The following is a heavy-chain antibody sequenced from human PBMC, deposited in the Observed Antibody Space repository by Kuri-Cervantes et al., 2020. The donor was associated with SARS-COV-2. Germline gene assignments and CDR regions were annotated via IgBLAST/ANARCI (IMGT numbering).Heavy chain of an antibody. CDR3: ARHSIVSYYFDY. CDR1: GGSISSGDYY. J-gene: IGHJ4*02. V-gene: IGHV4-30-4*08. D-gene: IGHD2-15*01. Sequence: SETLSLTCTVSGGSISSGDYYWSWIRQPPGKGLEWIGYIYYSGSTYYNPSFKSRVTISVDTSKNQFSLKLSSVTAADTAVYYCARHSIVSYYFDYWGQGTLVTVSS. CDR2: IYYSGST.